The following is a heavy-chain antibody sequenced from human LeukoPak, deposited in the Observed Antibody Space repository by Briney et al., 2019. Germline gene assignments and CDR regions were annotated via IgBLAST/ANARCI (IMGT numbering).Heavy chain of an antibody. Sequence: ASVKVSCKASGYTFTSYYMHWVRQAPGQGLEWMGIINPSGGRTSYAQKFQGRVTMTRDTSTSTVYMELSSLRSEDTAVYYCARAHEGYQLLSEGEEYWGQGTLVTVSS. CDR2: INPSGGRT. J-gene: IGHJ4*02. CDR1: GYTFTSYY. V-gene: IGHV1-46*01. CDR3: ARAHEGYQLLSEGEEY. D-gene: IGHD2-2*01.